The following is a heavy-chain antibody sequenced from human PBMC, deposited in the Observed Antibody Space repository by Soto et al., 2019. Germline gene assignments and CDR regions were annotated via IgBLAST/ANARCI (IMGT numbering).Heavy chain of an antibody. J-gene: IGHJ3*02. V-gene: IGHV1-46*01. Sequence: QVQLVQSGAEVKKPGASVKVSCKASGYTXXXXXXXXXXQXXGXGLEWMGIINPSGGSTSYAQKFQGRVTMTRDTSTSTVYMELSXLXSXXXXXXXXXXXXXXXXXXXXXXIWGQGTMVTVSS. CDR3: XXXXXXXXXXXXXXI. CDR2: INPSGGST. CDR1: GYTXXXXX.